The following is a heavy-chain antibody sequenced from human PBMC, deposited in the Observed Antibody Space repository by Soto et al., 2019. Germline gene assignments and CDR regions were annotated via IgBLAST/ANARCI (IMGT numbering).Heavy chain of an antibody. V-gene: IGHV4-34*01. D-gene: IGHD3-10*01. CDR2: INHSGST. CDR3: ARHEDYYGSGSYLSWFDP. CDR1: GGSFSGYY. Sequence: SETLSLTCAVYGGSFSGYYWTWIRQPPGTGLEWIGEINHSGSTNYNPSLKSRVTISVDTSKNQFSLKLSSVTAADTAVYYCARHEDYYGSGSYLSWFDPWGQGTQVTVSS. J-gene: IGHJ5*02.